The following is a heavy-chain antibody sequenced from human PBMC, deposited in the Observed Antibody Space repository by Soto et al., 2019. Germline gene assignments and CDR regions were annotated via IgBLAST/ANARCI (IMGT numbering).Heavy chain of an antibody. J-gene: IGHJ3*02. CDR1: GFTFSSYG. V-gene: IGHV3-33*01. D-gene: IGHD3-3*01. CDR2: IWYDGSNK. Sequence: QVQLVESGGGVVQPGRYLRLSCAASGFTFSSYGMHWVRQAPGKGLEWVAVIWYDGSNKYYADSVKGRFTISRDNSKNPLYLQMDSLRAEDTAVYYCARTIFGVVIPLGAFDIWGKGTMVTVSS. CDR3: ARTIFGVVIPLGAFDI.